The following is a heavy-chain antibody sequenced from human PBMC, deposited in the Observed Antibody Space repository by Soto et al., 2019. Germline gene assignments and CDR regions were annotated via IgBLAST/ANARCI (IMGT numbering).Heavy chain of an antibody. D-gene: IGHD6-19*01. J-gene: IGHJ1*01. V-gene: IGHV3-21*01. CDR2: ISSGSSYI. Sequence: VQLVESGGGVVQPGGSLRISCAASGFTFSNYGMNWVRQAPGKGLEWVSSISSGSSYIFYADSVKGRFTISRDNAENSLYLQMNSLTAEDSAVYYCARDPGSGWEYLQHWGQGTLVTVSS. CDR3: ARDPGSGWEYLQH. CDR1: GFTFSNYG.